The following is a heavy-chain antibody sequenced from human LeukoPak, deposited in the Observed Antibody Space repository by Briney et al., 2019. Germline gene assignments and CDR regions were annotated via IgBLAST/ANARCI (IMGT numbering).Heavy chain of an antibody. CDR2: IKQDGSEI. D-gene: IGHD6-19*01. J-gene: IGHJ4*02. CDR3: ARIAVAAFDY. V-gene: IGHV3-7*03. Sequence: GGSLRLSCAASGFTLSSYWMSWVRQAPGKGLAWVANIKQDGSEIYYVASVKGRFTITRDNAKNSLYLQMNSLRAEDTAVYYCARIAVAAFDYWGQGTPVTVSS. CDR1: GFTLSSYW.